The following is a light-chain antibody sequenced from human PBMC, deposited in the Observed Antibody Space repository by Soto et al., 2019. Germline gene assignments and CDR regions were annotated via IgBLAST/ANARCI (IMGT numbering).Light chain of an antibody. J-gene: IGLJ1*01. CDR3: AAWDDSLNGYV. CDR1: SSYIGSNT. V-gene: IGLV1-44*01. Sequence: SVLTQPPSASGTPGQRVTISCSGSSSYIGSNTVNWYQQLPGTAPKLLIYSNNQRPSGVPDRFSGSKSGTSASLAISGLQSEDEADYYCAAWDDSLNGYVFGTGTKVTVL. CDR2: SNN.